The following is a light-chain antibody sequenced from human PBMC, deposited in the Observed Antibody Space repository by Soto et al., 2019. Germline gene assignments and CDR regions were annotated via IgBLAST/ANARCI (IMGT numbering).Light chain of an antibody. CDR3: QQRSRWPPTWT. CDR2: AAS. V-gene: IGKV1-39*01. J-gene: IGKJ1*01. CDR1: QSITYY. Sequence: DIHMTQSPSSLSASLGDRVAITCRASQSITYYLNWYQQIPGKAPKVLIYAASNLQSGVPSRFSGSGSGTDFTLTISSLEPEDFAVYYCQQRSRWPPTWTFGQGTKVDIK.